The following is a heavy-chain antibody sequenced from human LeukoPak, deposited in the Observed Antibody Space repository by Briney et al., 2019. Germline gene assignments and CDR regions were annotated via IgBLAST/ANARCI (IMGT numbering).Heavy chain of an antibody. CDR3: ARYPLHSNFDY. J-gene: IGHJ4*02. Sequence: KPSETLSLTCAVYGGSFSGYYWSWIRQPPGKGLEWIGEINHSGSTYYNPSLKSRVTISVDTSKNQFSLKLSSVTAADTALYYCARYPLHSNFDYWGQGTLVTVSS. CDR1: GGSFSGYY. V-gene: IGHV4-34*01. CDR2: INHSGST.